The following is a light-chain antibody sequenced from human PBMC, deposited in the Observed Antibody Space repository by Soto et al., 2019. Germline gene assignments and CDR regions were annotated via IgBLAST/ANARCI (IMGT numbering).Light chain of an antibody. V-gene: IGKV1-9*01. Sequence: DFPLTQSPSFLSASIGDRVTITCRASQGISSYLAWYQQKPGKPPKLLIYSASTLQSGVPSRFSGSGSGTEFTLTISSLQPDDFATYYCQHRKTYPQTCGQGTKVEIK. CDR2: SAS. J-gene: IGKJ1*01. CDR1: QGISSY. CDR3: QHRKTYPQT.